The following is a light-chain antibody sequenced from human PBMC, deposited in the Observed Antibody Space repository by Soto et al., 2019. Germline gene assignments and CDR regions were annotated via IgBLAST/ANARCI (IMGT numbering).Light chain of an antibody. CDR1: SSDVGAYNY. CDR3: CLYTSGSTDV. V-gene: IGLV2-14*01. CDR2: EVS. Sequence: QSALTQPASVSGSPGQSITISCTGTSSDVGAYNYVSWYQQYPGKAPKFMIYEVSNRPSGVSNRFSGSKSGNTASLTISGLQAEDEADYYCCLYTSGSTDVFGTGTKLTVL. J-gene: IGLJ1*01.